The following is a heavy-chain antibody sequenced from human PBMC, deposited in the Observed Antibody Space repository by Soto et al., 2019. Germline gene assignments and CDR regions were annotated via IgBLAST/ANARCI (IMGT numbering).Heavy chain of an antibody. V-gene: IGHV3-9*01. CDR3: AKEGYSSSSPYFDY. Sequence: EVQLVESGGGLVQPGRSLRLSCAASGFTFDDYAMHWVRQAPGKGLEWVSGISWNSGSIGYADSVKGRFTISRDNAKNSLYLQMNSLRAEDTAVYYCAKEGYSSSSPYFDYWGQGTLVTVSS. CDR2: ISWNSGSI. CDR1: GFTFDDYA. D-gene: IGHD6-6*01. J-gene: IGHJ4*02.